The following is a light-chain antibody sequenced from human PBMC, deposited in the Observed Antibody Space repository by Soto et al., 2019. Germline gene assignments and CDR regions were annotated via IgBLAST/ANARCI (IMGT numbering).Light chain of an antibody. J-gene: IGLJ1*01. CDR3: SSYTSSSTLFYV. Sequence: QSVLTQPASVSGSPGQSITLSCTGTSSDVGGYNYVSWYQQHPGKAPKLMIYDVSDRPSGVSNRFSGSKSGNTASLTISGLQAEDEADYSCSSYTSSSTLFYVFGTGTKVTVL. V-gene: IGLV2-14*01. CDR1: SSDVGGYNY. CDR2: DVS.